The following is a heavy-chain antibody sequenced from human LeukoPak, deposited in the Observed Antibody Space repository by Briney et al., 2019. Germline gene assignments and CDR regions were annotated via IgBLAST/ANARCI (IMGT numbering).Heavy chain of an antibody. Sequence: PGGSLRLSCAASGFTFSSYAMSWVRQAPGKGLEWVSAISGSGGSTHYADSVKGRFTISRDNSKNTLYLQMNSLRAEDTAVYYCAKWGYYDSSGINSRDYWGQGTLVTVSS. J-gene: IGHJ4*02. V-gene: IGHV3-23*01. CDR3: AKWGYYDSSGINSRDY. CDR1: GFTFSSYA. D-gene: IGHD3-22*01. CDR2: ISGSGGST.